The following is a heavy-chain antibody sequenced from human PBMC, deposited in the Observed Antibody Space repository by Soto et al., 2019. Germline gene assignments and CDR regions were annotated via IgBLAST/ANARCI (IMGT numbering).Heavy chain of an antibody. CDR1: GGSISSSSYY. V-gene: IGHV4-39*01. CDR2: IYYSGST. CDR3: ARNLGYCSSTSCYLTSIDY. Sequence: SETLSLTCTVSGGSISSSSYYWGWIRQPPGKGLEWIGSIYYSGSTYYNPSLKSRVTISVDTSKNQFSLKLSSVTAADTAVYYCARNLGYCSSTSCYLTSIDYWGQGTLVTVSS. D-gene: IGHD2-2*01. J-gene: IGHJ4*02.